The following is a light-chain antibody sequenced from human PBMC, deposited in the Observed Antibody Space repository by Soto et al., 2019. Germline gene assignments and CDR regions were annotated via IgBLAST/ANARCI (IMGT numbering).Light chain of an antibody. CDR3: SSYTSSSTWV. Sequence: QSALTQPASVSGSPGQSITISCTGTSSDVGGYNYVSWYQQHPGKAPKLMIYKVNNRPSGVSIRFSGSKSGNTASLTISGLQAEDEADYYCSSYTSSSTWVFGGGTKVTVL. V-gene: IGLV2-14*01. J-gene: IGLJ3*02. CDR2: KVN. CDR1: SSDVGGYNY.